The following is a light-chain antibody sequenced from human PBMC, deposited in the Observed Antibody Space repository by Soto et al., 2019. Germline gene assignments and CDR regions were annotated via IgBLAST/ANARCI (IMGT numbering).Light chain of an antibody. J-gene: IGKJ2*03. CDR2: GTS. CDR1: QSVSSSY. V-gene: IGKV3-20*01. Sequence: EIVLTQSPGTLSLFPGESATLSCRASQSVSSSYLAWYQQKPGQAPRLLIYGTSNRATGIPDRFSGSGSGTDFTLTISRLEADDFAVYYCQQYGSSPHSFGQGTKLEIK. CDR3: QQYGSSPHS.